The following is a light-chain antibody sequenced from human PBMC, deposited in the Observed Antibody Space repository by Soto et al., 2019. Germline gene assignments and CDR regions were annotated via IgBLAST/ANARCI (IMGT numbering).Light chain of an antibody. Sequence: ARTQPASGNGVPRQGGGISCTGTSSDVGSYNRVSWYQQPPGAAPKLMIYEVSNRPSGVPDRFSGSKSGNTASLTISGLQAEDEADYYCNSYTGSSTYVFGTGTKFTLL. J-gene: IGLJ1*01. V-gene: IGLV2-18*02. CDR2: EVS. CDR1: SSDVGSYNR. CDR3: NSYTGSSTYV.